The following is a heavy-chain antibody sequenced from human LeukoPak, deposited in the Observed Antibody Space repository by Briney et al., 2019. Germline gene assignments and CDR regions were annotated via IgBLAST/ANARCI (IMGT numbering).Heavy chain of an antibody. CDR3: ANVYGDTDY. J-gene: IGHJ4*02. D-gene: IGHD4-17*01. CDR2: PSGSGGST. V-gene: IGHV3-23*01. Sequence: GGSVRRSSAAYGFTFSCIPMRWVRPAPGLGLEGVLDPSGSGGSTYHADPVKGRFTISRDNSKITLYLQMNRLSGEDTAVYYCANVYGDTDYWGQGTLVTVSS. CDR1: GFTFSCIP.